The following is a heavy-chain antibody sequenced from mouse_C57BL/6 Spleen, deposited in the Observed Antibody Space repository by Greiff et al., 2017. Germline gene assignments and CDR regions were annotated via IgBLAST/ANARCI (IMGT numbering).Heavy chain of an antibody. Sequence: VKLMESGPELVKPGASVKISCKASGYAFSSSWMNWVKQRPGKGLEWIGRIYPGDGDTNYNGKFKGKATLTADKASSTAYMQLSSLTSEDSAVYFCAREDRSSYDYFDYWGQGTTLTVSS. V-gene: IGHV1-82*01. CDR1: GYAFSSSW. CDR2: IYPGDGDT. J-gene: IGHJ2*01. D-gene: IGHD1-1*01. CDR3: AREDRSSYDYFDY.